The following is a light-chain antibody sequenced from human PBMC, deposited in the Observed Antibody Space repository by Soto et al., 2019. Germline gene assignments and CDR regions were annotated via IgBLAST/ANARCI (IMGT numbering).Light chain of an antibody. V-gene: IGLV4-69*01. J-gene: IGLJ3*02. CDR1: SGHRSYA. CDR3: QTWGTGTWV. CDR2: LNSDGSH. Sequence: SASASLGVSVKLTCTLSSGHRSYAIAWHQQQPEKGPRYLMKLNSDGSHSKGDGIPDRFSGSSSGAERYLTISSLQSEDEADYYCQTWGTGTWVFGGGTKLTVL.